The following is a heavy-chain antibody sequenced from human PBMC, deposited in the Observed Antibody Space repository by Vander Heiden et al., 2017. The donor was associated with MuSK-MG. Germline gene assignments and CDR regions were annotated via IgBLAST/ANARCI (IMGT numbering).Heavy chain of an antibody. CDR1: GFTFSSYG. V-gene: IGHV3-33*01. CDR2: IWYDGSNK. Sequence: QVQLVESGGGVVQPGRSLRLSCAASGFTFSSYGMHWVRQAPGKGLEWVAVIWYDGSNKYYADSVKGRFTISRENSKNTLYLQMNSLRAEDTAVYYCARDGEKRGGVRGDDYYYMDVWGKGTTVTVSS. J-gene: IGHJ6*03. CDR3: ARDGEKRGGVRGDDYYYMDV. D-gene: IGHD3-10*01.